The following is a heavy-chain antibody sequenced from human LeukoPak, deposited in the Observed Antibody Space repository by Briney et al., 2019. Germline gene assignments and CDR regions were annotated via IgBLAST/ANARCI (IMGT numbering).Heavy chain of an antibody. CDR3: ARADYGGSYYYYGMDV. D-gene: IGHD4-17*01. Sequence: EASVKVSCKASGGTFSSYAISWVRQAPGQGLEWMGGIIPIFGTANYAQKFQGRVTITADESTSTAYMELSSLRSEDTAVYYCARADYGGSYYYYGMDVWGQGTTVTVSS. J-gene: IGHJ6*02. CDR1: GGTFSSYA. CDR2: IIPIFGTA. V-gene: IGHV1-69*13.